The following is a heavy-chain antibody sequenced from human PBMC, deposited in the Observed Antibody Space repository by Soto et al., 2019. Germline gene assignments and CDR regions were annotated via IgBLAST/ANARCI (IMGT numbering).Heavy chain of an antibody. D-gene: IGHD6-13*01. Sequence: QVQLQESGPGLVKPSETLSLTCSVSGGSIRRYYWSWIRQPPGKGLEWIGYIDYSGNAYHNHSLKSRITMSVDRSNTQFSLRLSSVTAADTAVYYCASVEASSSNLAPYNFDNWGQGTLVIVSS. CDR2: IDYSGNA. J-gene: IGHJ4*02. CDR3: ASVEASSSNLAPYNFDN. CDR1: GGSIRRYY. V-gene: IGHV4-59*01.